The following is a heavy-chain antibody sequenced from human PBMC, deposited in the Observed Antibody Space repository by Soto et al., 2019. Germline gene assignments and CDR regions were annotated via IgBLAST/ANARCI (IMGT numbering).Heavy chain of an antibody. CDR3: AKRSKRISSRKYNWFDP. V-gene: IGHV4-4*02. Sequence: QVQLQESGPGLVKPSGTLSLTCAVSGGSISSSNWWNWVRQPPGKGLEWIGEISHSGSTNSNPSLKSRATISVDKSKNQFSLILVSVTAADTAIDYCAKRSKRISSRKYNWFDPWGQGTLVTVSS. J-gene: IGHJ5*02. D-gene: IGHD6-6*01. CDR1: GGSISSSNW. CDR2: ISHSGST.